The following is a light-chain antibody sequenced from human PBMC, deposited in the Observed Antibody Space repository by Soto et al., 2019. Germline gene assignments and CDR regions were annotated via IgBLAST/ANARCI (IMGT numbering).Light chain of an antibody. CDR1: SSSIGAGYD. J-gene: IGLJ2*01. CDR3: LSFDSSLSVV. CDR2: GNT. Sequence: QSALTQPPSVSGAPGQRVTISCSGSSSSIGAGYDVHWYQQLPGRAPKLLIYGNTNRPSGVPDRFSGSKSGTSASLAITGLQAEDEADYYCLSFDSSLSVVFGGGTKVTVL. V-gene: IGLV1-40*01.